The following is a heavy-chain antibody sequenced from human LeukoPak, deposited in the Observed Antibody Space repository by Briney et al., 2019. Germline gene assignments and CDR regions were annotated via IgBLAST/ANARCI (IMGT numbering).Heavy chain of an antibody. J-gene: IGHJ5*02. Sequence: ASVKVSCKASGYTFTSYGISWVRQAPGQGLEWMGWISAYNGNTNYAQKLQGRGTITTDTSTSTAYMELRSLRSDDPAVYYCARFYYDSSGYYRNWFDPWGQGTLVTVSS. CDR1: GYTFTSYG. CDR2: ISAYNGNT. D-gene: IGHD3-22*01. V-gene: IGHV1-18*01. CDR3: ARFYYDSSGYYRNWFDP.